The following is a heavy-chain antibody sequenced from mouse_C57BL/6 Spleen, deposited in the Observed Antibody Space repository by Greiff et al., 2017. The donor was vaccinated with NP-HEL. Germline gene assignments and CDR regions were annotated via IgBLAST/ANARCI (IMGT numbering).Heavy chain of an antibody. CDR3: ARRKTIYYGNYDAMDY. V-gene: IGHV1-81*01. Sequence: VQLQESGAELARPGASVTLSCKASGYTFPRYGISWVKQRTGQGLEWIGEIYPRSGNTYYNEKFKGKATLTADKSSSTAYMELRSLTSEDSAVYFCARRKTIYYGNYDAMDYWGQGTSVTVSS. J-gene: IGHJ4*01. CDR1: GYTFPRYG. CDR2: IYPRSGNT. D-gene: IGHD2-1*01.